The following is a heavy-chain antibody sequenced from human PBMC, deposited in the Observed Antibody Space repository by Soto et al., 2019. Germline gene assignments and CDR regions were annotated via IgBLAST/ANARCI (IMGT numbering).Heavy chain of an antibody. CDR2: ISGSSEYI. Sequence: GSLRLSCAASVFPVSSYSMTWVRQRPGKGLEWVSSISGSSEYIYYADSLKGRFTISRDNARNSVYLQIDSLRTDDTAVYYCARSFDSVGDSWGQGTLVTVSS. D-gene: IGHD3-9*01. V-gene: IGHV3-21*01. CDR1: VFPVSSYS. J-gene: IGHJ4*02. CDR3: ARSFDSVGDS.